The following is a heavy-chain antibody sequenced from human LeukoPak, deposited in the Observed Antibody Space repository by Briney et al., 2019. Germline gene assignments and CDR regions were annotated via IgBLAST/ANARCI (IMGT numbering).Heavy chain of an antibody. V-gene: IGHV4-59*08. CDR2: IYYSGST. D-gene: IGHD2-2*01. CDR3: ARLRCSSTSCYARFAAFDI. Sequence: SETLSLTCTVCGGSISSYYWSWIRQPTGKGLEWIGCIYYSGSTNYNPSLKSRVPISVDTSKNQFSLKLRSVTAADTAVYYCARLRCSSTSCYARFAAFDIWGQGTMVTVSS. J-gene: IGHJ3*02. CDR1: GGSISSYY.